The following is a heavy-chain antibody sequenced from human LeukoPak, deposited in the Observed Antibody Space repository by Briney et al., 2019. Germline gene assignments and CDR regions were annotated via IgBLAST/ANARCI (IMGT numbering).Heavy chain of an antibody. J-gene: IGHJ4*02. V-gene: IGHV4-34*01. D-gene: IGHD6-25*01. Sequence: SETLSLTCAVYGGSFIGFYWSWIRQPPGKGLEWIGEINHSGSTNYNPSLKSRVTISVDTSKHQFSLKLSSVTAADTAVYYCARARRGDQRVDYWGQGTLVTVSS. CDR1: GGSFIGFY. CDR3: ARARRGDQRVDY. CDR2: INHSGST.